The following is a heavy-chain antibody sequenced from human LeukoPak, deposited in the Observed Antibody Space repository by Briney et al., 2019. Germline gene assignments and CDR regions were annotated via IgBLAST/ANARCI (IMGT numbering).Heavy chain of an antibody. CDR3: ESPRGDDYYFDY. Sequence: SQSLSLTCTVSVGSIRGYYWSGIRHPPGKGLEWVVYIYNSGSTNYNPSLTSRVTISVDTSKNQFSLRLISVTAADTAVYSCESPRGDDYYFDYWGQGTLVTVSS. J-gene: IGHJ4*02. V-gene: IGHV4-59*08. D-gene: IGHD4-17*01. CDR1: VGSIRGYY. CDR2: IYNSGST.